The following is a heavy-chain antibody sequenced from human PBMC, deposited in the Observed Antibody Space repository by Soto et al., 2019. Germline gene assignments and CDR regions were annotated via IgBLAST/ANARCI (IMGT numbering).Heavy chain of an antibody. Sequence: SETLSLTCAVYGGSFSGYYWSWIRQPPGKGLEWIGEINHSGSTNYNPSLKSRVTISVDTSKNQFSLKLSSVTAADTAVYYCARTYDSSGYYFDYWGQGTLVTVSS. D-gene: IGHD3-22*01. CDR3: ARTYDSSGYYFDY. CDR2: INHSGST. V-gene: IGHV4-34*01. CDR1: GGSFSGYY. J-gene: IGHJ4*02.